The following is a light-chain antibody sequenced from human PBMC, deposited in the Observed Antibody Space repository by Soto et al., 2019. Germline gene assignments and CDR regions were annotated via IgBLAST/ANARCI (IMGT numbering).Light chain of an antibody. CDR2: DNT. CDR1: SSNIGAGYD. V-gene: IGLV1-40*01. J-gene: IGLJ2*01. CDR3: QSYDGSVLV. Sequence: QAVVTQPPSVSGAPGQRVTISCAGSSSNIGAGYDVHWYQHLPGTAPKLLIYDNTNRPSGVPDRFSGSKSATSASLAITGLQAEDEADYYCQSYDGSVLVFGGGTKLTVL.